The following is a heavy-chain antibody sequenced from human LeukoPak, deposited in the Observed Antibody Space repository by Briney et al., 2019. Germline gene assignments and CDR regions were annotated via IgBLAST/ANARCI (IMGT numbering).Heavy chain of an antibody. CDR3: AKDVPGGWWYFDL. D-gene: IGHD6-19*01. Sequence: GGSLRLSCAASGFTFSGYAMTWVRQAPGKGLQWVSAITGSGDSTYYADSVKGRFIISRDNSKNTLYLQMNSLRAEDTAVYYCAKDVPGGWWYFDLWGRGTLVTVSS. CDR2: ITGSGDST. J-gene: IGHJ2*01. CDR1: GFTFSGYA. V-gene: IGHV3-23*01.